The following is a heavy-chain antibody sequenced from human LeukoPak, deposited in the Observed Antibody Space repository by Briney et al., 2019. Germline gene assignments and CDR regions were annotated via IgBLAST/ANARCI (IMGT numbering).Heavy chain of an antibody. J-gene: IGHJ3*02. D-gene: IGHD3-22*01. CDR2: IYYSGST. Sequence: SEALSLTCTVSGGSISSYYWSWIRQPPGKVLEWIGYIYYSGSTNYNPSLKSRVTISVDTSKNQFSLRLSSVTAADTAVYYCARAYRYYDSSGYFRAGNAFDIWGQGTMVTVSS. V-gene: IGHV4-59*01. CDR3: ARAYRYYDSSGYFRAGNAFDI. CDR1: GGSISSYY.